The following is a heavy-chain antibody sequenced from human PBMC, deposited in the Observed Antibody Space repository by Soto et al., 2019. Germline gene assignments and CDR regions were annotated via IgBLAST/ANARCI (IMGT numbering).Heavy chain of an antibody. CDR1: NGSICSSIYY. CDR3: ARHDSDYDFQPLGPDY. D-gene: IGHD5-12*01. Sequence: SETPSLTCTVSNGSICSSIYYWDWIRQPPGKGLEWIGSIYHKGTTSYNPSLKSRVTISVDTSKNQFSLKLSSVTATDTAVYNCARHDSDYDFQPLGPDYWGQGTLVTVSS. CDR2: IYHKGTT. V-gene: IGHV4-39*01. J-gene: IGHJ4*02.